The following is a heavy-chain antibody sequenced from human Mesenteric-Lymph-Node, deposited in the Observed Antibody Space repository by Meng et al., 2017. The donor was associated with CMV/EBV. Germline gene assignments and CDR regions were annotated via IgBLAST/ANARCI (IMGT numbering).Heavy chain of an antibody. CDR1: GYTFDRYG. D-gene: IGHD3-16*01. CDR2: ISPYNGNM. Sequence: KPFGYTFDRYGISWVRQAPGQGLEWMGWISPYNGNMNYAQNFQGRVTLTTDTSTSTAYMELRSLTSDDTAVYYCARVAYTGGHLFDYWGQGSLVTVSS. CDR3: ARVAYTGGHLFDY. J-gene: IGHJ4*02. V-gene: IGHV1-18*01.